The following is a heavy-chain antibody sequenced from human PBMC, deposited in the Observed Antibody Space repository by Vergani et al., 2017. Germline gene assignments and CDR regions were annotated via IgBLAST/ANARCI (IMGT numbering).Heavy chain of an antibody. Sequence: QVQLVQSGAEVKKPGASVKVSCKASGYTFTSYGISWVRQAPGQGLEWMGWISAYNGHTNYAQKIQGRVTMTTDTSTSTAYMERRSLRSDDTAVYYCARVVTIFGVVIPNDAFDIWGQGTMVTVSS. CDR1: GYTFTSYG. CDR2: ISAYNGHT. J-gene: IGHJ3*02. CDR3: ARVVTIFGVVIPNDAFDI. V-gene: IGHV1-18*01. D-gene: IGHD3-3*01.